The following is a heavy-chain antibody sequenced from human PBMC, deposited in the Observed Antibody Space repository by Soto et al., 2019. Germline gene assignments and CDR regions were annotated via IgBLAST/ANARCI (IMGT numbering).Heavy chain of an antibody. V-gene: IGHV3-9*01. CDR2: ISWNSANI. CDR3: SRDFLGGEQRFYTDMDV. D-gene: IGHD6-25*01. CDR1: GFTFDDHA. Sequence: EVQLVESGGGLVQPGRSLRLSCAASGFTFDDHAMHWVRQVPGKGLEWVSAISWNSANIGYADSVKGRFTISRDNAKSSLYLQMNSLSREDTALYYCSRDFLGGEQRFYTDMDVWGQGTTVTVSS. J-gene: IGHJ6*02.